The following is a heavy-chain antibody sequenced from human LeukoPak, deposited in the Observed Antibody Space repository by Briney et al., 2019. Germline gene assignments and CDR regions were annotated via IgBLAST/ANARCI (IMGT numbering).Heavy chain of an antibody. CDR3: ARASPVWGTSFDY. V-gene: IGHV1-2*02. CDR1: GYTFTGYY. Sequence: GSLKLSCKASGYTFTGYYMHWVRQAPGQGLEWVGWINPNSGGTNYAQKLQGRVTMTRDTSNSTAYLELNRLRPEDTAVYYCARASPVWGTSFDYSGQGTLVTVSS. CDR2: INPNSGGT. D-gene: IGHD3-16*01. J-gene: IGHJ4*02.